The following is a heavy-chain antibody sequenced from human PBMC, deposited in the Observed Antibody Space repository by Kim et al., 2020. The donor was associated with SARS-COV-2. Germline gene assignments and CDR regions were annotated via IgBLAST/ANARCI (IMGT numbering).Heavy chain of an antibody. J-gene: IGHJ1*01. Sequence: SETLSLTCAVYGGSFSGYYWSWIRQPPGKGLEWIGEINHSGSTNYNPSLKSRVTISVDTSKNQFSLKLSSVTAADTAVYFCARGRSSSWYGYFQHWGQGT. D-gene: IGHD6-13*01. CDR3: ARGRSSSWYGYFQH. CDR1: GGSFSGYY. CDR2: INHSGST. V-gene: IGHV4-34*01.